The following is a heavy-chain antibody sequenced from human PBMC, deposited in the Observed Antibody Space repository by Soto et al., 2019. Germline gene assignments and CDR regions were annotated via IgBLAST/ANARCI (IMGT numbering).Heavy chain of an antibody. CDR1: GDSVSSNSAT. J-gene: IGHJ4*02. V-gene: IGHV6-1*01. CDR2: TYYRSKWYN. D-gene: IGHD3-10*01. Sequence: SQTLSLTCAISGDSVSSNSATWDWIRQSPSRGLEWLGRTYYRSKWYNDYAVSVKSRITINPDTSNNQLSLQLNSVTPDDTAVYYCVTMVRGTIPFDYWGQGTLVTVSS. CDR3: VTMVRGTIPFDY.